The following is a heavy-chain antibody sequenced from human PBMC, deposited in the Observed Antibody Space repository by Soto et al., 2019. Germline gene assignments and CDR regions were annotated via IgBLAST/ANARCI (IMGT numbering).Heavy chain of an antibody. CDR2: ISSSSSTI. Sequence: GGSLRLSCTASEFTFSSYAMNWVRQAPGKGLEWVSYISSSSSTIYYADSVKGRFTISRDNAKNSLYLQVNSLRDEDTAVYYCARDPERTTPEYYYGMDVWGQGTTVTVSS. V-gene: IGHV3-48*02. J-gene: IGHJ6*02. CDR3: ARDPERTTPEYYYGMDV. CDR1: EFTFSSYA. D-gene: IGHD2-15*01.